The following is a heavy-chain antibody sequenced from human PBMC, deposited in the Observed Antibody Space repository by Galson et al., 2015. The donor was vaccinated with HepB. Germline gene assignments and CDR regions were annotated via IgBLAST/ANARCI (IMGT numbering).Heavy chain of an antibody. CDR2: IVVGSGNT. D-gene: IGHD3-22*01. V-gene: IGHV1-58*01. CDR1: GFTFTSSA. Sequence: SVKVSCKASGFTFTSSAVQWVRQARGQRLEWIGWIVVGSGNTNYAQKFQERVTITRDMSTSTAYMELSSLRSEDTAVYYCEFGPSADSSGYTDYWGQGTLVTVSS. J-gene: IGHJ4*02. CDR3: EFGPSADSSGYTDY.